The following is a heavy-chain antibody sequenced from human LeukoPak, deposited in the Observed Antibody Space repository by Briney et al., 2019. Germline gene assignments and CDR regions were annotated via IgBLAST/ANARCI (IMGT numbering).Heavy chain of an antibody. CDR1: GYTFTSYA. J-gene: IGHJ4*02. Sequence: ASVKVSCKASGYTFTSYAMHWVRQAPGQRLEWMGWINAGNGNTKYSQKFQGRVAITRDTSASTAYMELSSLRSGDTAVYYCARDSPGSGYSGYDWGPAYYFDYWGQGTLVTVSS. V-gene: IGHV1-3*01. CDR3: ARDSPGSGYSGYDWGPAYYFDY. D-gene: IGHD5-12*01. CDR2: INAGNGNT.